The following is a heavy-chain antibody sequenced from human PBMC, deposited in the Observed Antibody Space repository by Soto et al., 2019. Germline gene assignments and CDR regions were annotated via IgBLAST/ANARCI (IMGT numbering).Heavy chain of an antibody. CDR3: VRTSLVVAAATREDY. CDR1: GFTFSSYA. CDR2: ISSNGGST. J-gene: IGHJ4*02. D-gene: IGHD2-15*01. Sequence: GGSLRLSCSASGFTFSSYAMHWVRQAPGQGLQYVSAISSNGGSTYYADSVKGRFTISRDNSKNTLYLQMNSLRAEDTAVYYCVRTSLVVAAATREDYWGQGTLVTVSS. V-gene: IGHV3-64D*08.